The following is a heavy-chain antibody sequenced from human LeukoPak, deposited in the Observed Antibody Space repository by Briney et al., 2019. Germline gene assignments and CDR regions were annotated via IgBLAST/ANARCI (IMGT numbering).Heavy chain of an antibody. J-gene: IGHJ4*02. Sequence: PGGSLRLSCAASGFAFSNYDMLWVRQATGKGLEWVSAINTAADTYYPDSVKGRFTISRENAKSSLYLQMNSLRVGDTAVYYCASLYGDYVDYWGQGNLVTVSS. V-gene: IGHV3-13*04. CDR2: INTAADT. CDR1: GFAFSNYD. D-gene: IGHD4-17*01. CDR3: ASLYGDYVDY.